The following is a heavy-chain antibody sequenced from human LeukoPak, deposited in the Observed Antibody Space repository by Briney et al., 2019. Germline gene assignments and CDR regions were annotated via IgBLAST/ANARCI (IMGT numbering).Heavy chain of an antibody. V-gene: IGHV1-18*01. J-gene: IGHJ4*02. CDR3: ARDFYGTGDY. CDR1: GYTFTSYD. Sequence: ASVKVSCKASGYTFTSYDINWVRQAPGQGLEWMGWISPYNGNTNYAQKFQVRVTMTTDASTSTAYMELRSLRSDDTAVYYCARDFYGTGDYWGQGTLVTVSS. CDR2: ISPYNGNT. D-gene: IGHD2/OR15-2a*01.